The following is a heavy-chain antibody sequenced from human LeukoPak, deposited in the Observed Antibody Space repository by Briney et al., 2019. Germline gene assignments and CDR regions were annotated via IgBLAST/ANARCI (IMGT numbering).Heavy chain of an antibody. CDR2: IFYSGST. CDR3: ARRGLVAGMDV. Sequence: SATLSLTCSVSGGSISSYYWSWTRQPPGKGLEWIGYIFYSGSTNYNPSLKSRVTISIDKSRKQFSLRLTSVTAADTAVYYCARRGLVAGMDVWGQGTTVTVSS. CDR1: GGSISSYY. J-gene: IGHJ6*02. D-gene: IGHD2-15*01. V-gene: IGHV4-59*08.